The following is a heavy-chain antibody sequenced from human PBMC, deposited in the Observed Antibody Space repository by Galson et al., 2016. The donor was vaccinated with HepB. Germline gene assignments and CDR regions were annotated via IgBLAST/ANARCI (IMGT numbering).Heavy chain of an antibody. J-gene: IGHJ4*02. CDR1: GFIFSDYG. Sequence: SLRLSCAASGFIFSDYGMNWVRQAPGKGLEWVAFIWYDGSNEYYADSVKGRFTISRDDSKNTLYLQMNSLRAEDRAVYYCVKDGSGSYLGFGFYDHWGQGTLVTVSS. D-gene: IGHD3-10*01. CDR2: IWYDGSNE. V-gene: IGHV3-33*06. CDR3: VKDGSGSYLGFGFYDH.